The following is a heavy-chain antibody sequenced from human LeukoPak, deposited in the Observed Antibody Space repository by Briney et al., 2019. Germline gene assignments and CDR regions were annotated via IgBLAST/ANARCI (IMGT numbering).Heavy chain of an antibody. D-gene: IGHD5-24*01. CDR2: VKSKSRAT. J-gene: IGHJ5*01. Sequence: GGSLTLSCAASGFTFNKAWMSWVRQAPGKGLEWVGRVKSKSRATDYAAPVKGRFTISRDDTKDTVSLHMSNLKVEDTALYYCVTQRQWLGDSWGQGTLVTVSS. V-gene: IGHV3-15*01. CDR3: VTQRQWLGDS. CDR1: GFTFNKAW.